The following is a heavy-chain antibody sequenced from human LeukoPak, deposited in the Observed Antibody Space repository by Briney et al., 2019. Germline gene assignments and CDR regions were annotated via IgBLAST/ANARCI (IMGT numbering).Heavy chain of an antibody. J-gene: IGHJ5*02. Sequence: SLSLSCAASGFTFSSQSMIWVRQAAARGLEGVSSISGGAGSTYCADYVKGRFTISRDNSKNTLHLQLNSLRAEDTAVYYCAKGGRVNPFDPWGQGTLVTVSS. CDR1: GFTFSSQS. V-gene: IGHV3-23*01. CDR3: AKGGRVNPFDP. CDR2: ISGGAGST.